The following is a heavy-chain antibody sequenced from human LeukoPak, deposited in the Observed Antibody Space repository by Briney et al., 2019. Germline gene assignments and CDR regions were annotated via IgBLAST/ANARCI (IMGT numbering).Heavy chain of an antibody. CDR3: ARWAQNDGYNSNDYYYYGMDV. V-gene: IGHV4-34*01. CDR1: GGSFSGYY. CDR2: INDSGTT. J-gene: IGHJ6*02. D-gene: IGHD5-24*01. Sequence: PSETLSLTCAVSGGSFSGYYWSWIRQPPGKGLEWIGEINDSGTTNDNPSLKSRVTISVDTSKNQFSLKLSSVTAADTAVYYCARWAQNDGYNSNDYYYYGMDVWGQGTTVTVSS.